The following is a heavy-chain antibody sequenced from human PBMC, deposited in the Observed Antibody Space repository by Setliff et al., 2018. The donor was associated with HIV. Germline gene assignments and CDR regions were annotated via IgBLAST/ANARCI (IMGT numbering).Heavy chain of an antibody. J-gene: IGHJ2*01. CDR1: GESFSGYY. V-gene: IGHV4-34*01. CDR2: INHNENS. D-gene: IGHD1-26*01. Sequence: PSETLSLTCTVYGESFSGYYWNWVRQPPGKGLEWIGEINHNENSNCSPSLKSRVTISVDTSKNQFSLKLSSVTAADTAVYYCARAFANSGAYRGYWYFDLWGRGTLVTVSS. CDR3: ARAFANSGAYRGYWYFDL.